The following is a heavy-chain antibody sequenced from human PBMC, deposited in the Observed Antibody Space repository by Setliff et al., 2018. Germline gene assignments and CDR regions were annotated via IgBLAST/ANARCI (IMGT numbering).Heavy chain of an antibody. V-gene: IGHV4-38-2*02. D-gene: IGHD3-22*01. J-gene: IGHJ4*02. CDR2: ISHSGST. Sequence: KPSETLSLTCGASGLSISSGYYWGWVRQPPGKGLEWIASISHSGSTYFNPSLKSRVTISVDTSKNQFSLKLRSVTAADTAVYYCARESRYYYDNLGTLDYWGQGTLVTVSS. CDR1: GLSISSGYY. CDR3: ARESRYYYDNLGTLDY.